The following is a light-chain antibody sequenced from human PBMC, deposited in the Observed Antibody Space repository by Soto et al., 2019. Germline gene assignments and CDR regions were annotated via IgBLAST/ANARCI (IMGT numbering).Light chain of an antibody. Sequence: EIVLTQSPGTLSLSPGDRVTLSCRASQSVSTNYFSWYQQKPGQAPRLLIYATSSRAVGIPDRFSGSGSGTDFTLTISRLEPEDFAMYYCQQYGDYNSPRYSFGQGPGWRS. CDR3: QQYGDYNSPRYS. V-gene: IGKV3-20*01. J-gene: IGKJ2*03. CDR1: QSVSTNY. CDR2: ATS.